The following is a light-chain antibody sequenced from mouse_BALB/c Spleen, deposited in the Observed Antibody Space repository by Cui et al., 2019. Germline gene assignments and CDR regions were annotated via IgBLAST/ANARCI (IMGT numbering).Light chain of an antibody. CDR3: QQGNRLPQT. CDR2: YTS. J-gene: IGKJ1*01. V-gene: IGKV10-96*01. Sequence: DIQMTQTTSSLSASLGDRVTITCRASQDINNYLKWYQQKPGGPLKLLIYYTSNLPAGVPSRFSGSGSGTDYSLTISSLEQEDIATYFCQQGNRLPQTFGGGTKLEIK. CDR1: QDINNY.